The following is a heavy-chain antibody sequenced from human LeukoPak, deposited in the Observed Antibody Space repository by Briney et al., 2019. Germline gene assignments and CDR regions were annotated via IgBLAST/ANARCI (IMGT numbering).Heavy chain of an antibody. CDR1: GDTFSSYT. J-gene: IGHJ4*02. CDR2: IIPIFGTP. Sequence: SVKVSCKASGDTFSSYTITWVRQAPGQGLEWMGGIIPIFGTPNYAQKFKGRVTITTDESTSTGYMELSSLTSEDTAVYYCARVVSYGSGSYNLDYWGQGTLVTVSS. D-gene: IGHD3-10*01. V-gene: IGHV1-69*05. CDR3: ARVVSYGSGSYNLDY.